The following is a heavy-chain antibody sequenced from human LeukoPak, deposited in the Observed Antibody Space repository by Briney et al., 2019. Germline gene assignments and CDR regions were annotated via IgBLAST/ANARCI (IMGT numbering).Heavy chain of an antibody. J-gene: IGHJ4*02. V-gene: IGHV1-46*01. D-gene: IGHD5-18*01. CDR1: GYSFTSYY. CDR3: ARVRGYSLFDY. Sequence: ASVKVSCKAFGYSFTSYYMHWVRQAPGQGLEWMGIINPSGGTTSYAQRFQDRVTMTRDTSTSTVHMELSSLRSEDTAVYFCARVRGYSLFDYWGQGILVTVSS. CDR2: INPSGGTT.